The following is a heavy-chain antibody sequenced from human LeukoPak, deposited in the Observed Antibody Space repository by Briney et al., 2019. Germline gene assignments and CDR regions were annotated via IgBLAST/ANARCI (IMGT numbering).Heavy chain of an antibody. V-gene: IGHV3-21*01. J-gene: IGHJ4*02. CDR2: ISSSSSYI. D-gene: IGHD6-19*01. Sequence: GGSLRLSCAASGFTFSSYSMNWVRQAPGKGLEWVSSISSSSSYIYYADSVKGRFTISRDNAKNSLYLQMNSLRAEDTAVCYCARDGTLAVSADYWGQGTLVTVSS. CDR1: GFTFSSYS. CDR3: ARDGTLAVSADY.